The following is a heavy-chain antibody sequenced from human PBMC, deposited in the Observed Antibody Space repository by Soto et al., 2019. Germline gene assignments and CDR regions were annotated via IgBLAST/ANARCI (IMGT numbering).Heavy chain of an antibody. CDR2: IYYSGST. Sequence: PSETLSLTCTVSGGSISSSSYYWGWIRQPPGKGLEWIGSIYYSGSTYYNPSLKSRVTISVDTSKNQFSLKLSSVTAADTAVYYCASYCYGSGSYWWFDPWGQGTLVTVSS. J-gene: IGHJ5*02. D-gene: IGHD3-10*01. V-gene: IGHV4-39*01. CDR3: ASYCYGSGSYWWFDP. CDR1: GGSISSSSYY.